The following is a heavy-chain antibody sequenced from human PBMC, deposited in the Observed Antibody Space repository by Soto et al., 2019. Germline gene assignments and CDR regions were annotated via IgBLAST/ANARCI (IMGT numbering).Heavy chain of an antibody. V-gene: IGHV3-23*01. D-gene: IGHD2-2*01. J-gene: IGHJ4*02. Sequence: EVQLLESGGDLVQPGGSLRLSCAGSGFALLSFAMNWVRQAPGKGLEWVAASSGTGADAYYTDSVRGRFTVSRDNSKNIVFLEMNSLRVEDTAVYYCANVVGWGQGTLVTVSS. CDR3: ANVVG. CDR1: GFALLSFA. CDR2: SSGTGADA.